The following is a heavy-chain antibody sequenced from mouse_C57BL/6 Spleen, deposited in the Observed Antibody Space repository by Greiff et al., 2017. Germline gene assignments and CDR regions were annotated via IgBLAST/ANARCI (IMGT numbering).Heavy chain of an antibody. CDR2: INPSNGAT. Sequence: QVQLQQPGTELVKPGASVQLSCKASGYTFTSYWMHWVKQRPGQGLEWIGNINPSNGATNYNEKFKGKATLTVDKSSSTAYMQLSSLTSEAAVVYCCARPYYRGGMDYWGQGTSVTVSS. D-gene: IGHD2-12*01. J-gene: IGHJ4*01. CDR3: ARPYYRGGMDY. CDR1: GYTFTSYW. V-gene: IGHV1-53*01.